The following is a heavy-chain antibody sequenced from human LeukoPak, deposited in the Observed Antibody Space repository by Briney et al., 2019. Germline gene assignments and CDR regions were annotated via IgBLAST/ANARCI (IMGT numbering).Heavy chain of an antibody. Sequence: GGSLRLSCAASGFTFSSYSMNWVRHAQGKGLEWVSYISSSSGTIYYAASVKGRFTISRDNAKNSLYLQMNSLRDEDTAVYYCARAVAAAMFAGAYWGQGTLVTVSS. D-gene: IGHD2-2*01. CDR2: ISSSSGTI. CDR1: GFTFSSYS. J-gene: IGHJ4*02. CDR3: ARAVAAAMFAGAY. V-gene: IGHV3-48*02.